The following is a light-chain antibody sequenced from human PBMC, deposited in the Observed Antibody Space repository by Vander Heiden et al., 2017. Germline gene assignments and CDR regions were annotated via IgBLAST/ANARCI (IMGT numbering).Light chain of an antibody. CDR2: GAP. Sequence: EIVMTQSPATLSVSPGERATLSCRASQSVSSNLAWCQQKPGQATRPLLYGAPTRATSIPAKLSGRGAGTGFTLLIRSLQSKDVAVYYYQQYNERAPFTFGPGTRVEIK. CDR3: QQYNERAPFT. CDR1: QSVSSN. J-gene: IGKJ3*01. V-gene: IGKV3-15*01.